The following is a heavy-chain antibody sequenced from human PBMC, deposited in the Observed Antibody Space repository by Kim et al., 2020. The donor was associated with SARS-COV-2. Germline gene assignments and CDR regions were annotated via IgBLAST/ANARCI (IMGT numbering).Heavy chain of an antibody. V-gene: IGHV3-23*01. CDR1: GFTFNTYA. D-gene: IGHD1-1*01. Sequence: GGSLRLSCVASGFTFNTYAMTWVRQAPGKGLEWVSAISSGGGSTYYADSVKGRFTISRDNSKNTMYLQMNSLRAEDTAVYYCAKDYRWNNYYYGMDVWGQGTTVIVSS. CDR2: ISSGGGST. CDR3: AKDYRWNNYYYGMDV. J-gene: IGHJ6*02.